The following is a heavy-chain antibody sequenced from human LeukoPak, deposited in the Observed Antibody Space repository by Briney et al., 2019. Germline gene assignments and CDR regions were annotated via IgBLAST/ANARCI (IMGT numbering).Heavy chain of an antibody. CDR1: GYTLTELS. Sequence: ASVKVSCKVSGYTLTELSIHWVRQAPGKGLEWMGGFDPEDGETIYAQKFQGRVTITADKSTSTAYMELSSLRSEDTAVYYCARAMARDLMLHDYWGQGTLVTVSS. CDR2: FDPEDGET. D-gene: IGHD2-15*01. V-gene: IGHV1-24*01. CDR3: ARAMARDLMLHDY. J-gene: IGHJ4*02.